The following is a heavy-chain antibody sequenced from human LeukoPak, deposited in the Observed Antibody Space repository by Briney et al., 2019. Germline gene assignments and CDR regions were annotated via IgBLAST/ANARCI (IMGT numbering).Heavy chain of an antibody. D-gene: IGHD6-6*01. Sequence: GGSLRLSCAASGFTVTNNYMSWVRQAPGKGLEWVSVLYSGGTTTYYADSVEGRFTISRDNSKNTLYLQMNSLRAEATAVYYCARESRSSPTYYFDYWGQGTLVTVSS. J-gene: IGHJ4*02. CDR1: GFTVTNNY. CDR3: ARESRSSPTYYFDY. V-gene: IGHV3-66*01. CDR2: LYSGGTTT.